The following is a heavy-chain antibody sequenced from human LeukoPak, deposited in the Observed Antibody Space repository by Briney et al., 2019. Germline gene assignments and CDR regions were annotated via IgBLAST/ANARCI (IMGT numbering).Heavy chain of an antibody. D-gene: IGHD3-3*01. Sequence: SETLSLTYTVSGGSISSYYWSWIRQPPGKGLEWIGYIYYSGSTNYNPSLKSRVTISVDTSKNQFSLKLSSVTAADTAVYYCARRTFWSGYYGYYFDYWGQGTLVTVSS. V-gene: IGHV4-59*08. CDR3: ARRTFWSGYYGYYFDY. CDR2: IYYSGST. CDR1: GGSISSYY. J-gene: IGHJ4*02.